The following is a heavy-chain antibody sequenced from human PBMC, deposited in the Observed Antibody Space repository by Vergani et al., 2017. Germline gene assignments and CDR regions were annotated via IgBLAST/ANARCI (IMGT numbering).Heavy chain of an antibody. D-gene: IGHD1-26*01. CDR2: ISGSGGST. J-gene: IGHJ6*02. CDR3: AKRGIWGELGSDYGMDV. V-gene: IGHV3-23*01. CDR1: GFTFSSYA. Sequence: EVQLLESGGGLVQPGGSLRLSCAASGFTFSSYAMSWVRQAPGKGLEWVSAISGSGGSTYSADSVKGRFTIARDNSKNTLYLQMNSLRAEDTAVYYCAKRGIWGELGSDYGMDVWGQGTTVTVSS.